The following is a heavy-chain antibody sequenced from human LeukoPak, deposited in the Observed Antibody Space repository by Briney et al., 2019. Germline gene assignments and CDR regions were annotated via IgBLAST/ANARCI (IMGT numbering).Heavy chain of an antibody. Sequence: PGGSLRLSCAASGFTFSSYSMNWVRQAPGKGLEWVSSISSSSSYIYYADSVKGRFTMSRDNAKNSLYLQMDSLRDEDTAVYYCARGKEKWLDHFDYWGQGSLVTVSS. CDR3: ARGKEKWLDHFDY. CDR2: ISSSSSYI. CDR1: GFTFSSYS. J-gene: IGHJ4*02. V-gene: IGHV3-21*01. D-gene: IGHD6-19*01.